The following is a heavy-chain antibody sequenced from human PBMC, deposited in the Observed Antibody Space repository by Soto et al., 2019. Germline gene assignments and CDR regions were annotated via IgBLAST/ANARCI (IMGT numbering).Heavy chain of an antibody. Sequence: QVQLVQSGAEVKKPAASVKVSCKASGYTFTSYAMHWVRQAPGQRLEWIGWINAGNGNTKYSLKFQGRVTLTRDTAASTGYMELSSLGSEGTAVYSCARDTAPSDVWGKGSTVTVSS. CDR2: INAGNGNT. CDR3: ARDTAPSDV. CDR1: GYTFTSYA. V-gene: IGHV1-3*01. J-gene: IGHJ6*01. D-gene: IGHD4-17*01.